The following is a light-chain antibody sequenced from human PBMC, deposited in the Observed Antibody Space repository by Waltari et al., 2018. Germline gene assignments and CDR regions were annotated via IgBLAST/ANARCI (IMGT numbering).Light chain of an antibody. CDR3: QQGRSLPLT. J-gene: IGKJ4*01. V-gene: IGKV1-12*01. CDR1: QDINNW. CDR2: GAS. Sequence: DIQMTQSPSSVSASVGDRVTIACRASQDINNWLVWYQQKPGKAPKGLIYGASSLETGVPARFSGSGSGADVTLTITSLQPDDFATYYCQQGRSLPLTFGGGTRVDI.